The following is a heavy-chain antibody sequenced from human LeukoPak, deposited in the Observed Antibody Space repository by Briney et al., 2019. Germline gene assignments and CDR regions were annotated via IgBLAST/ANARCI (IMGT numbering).Heavy chain of an antibody. Sequence: GGSLRLSSAASGFTFSSNEMNWVRQAPGKGLEWVSYISSSGGTMFYADSVKGRFTISRDNAKNSVYLQMNSLRAEDTAVYYCAKDSLDYWGQGTLVTVSS. CDR3: AKDSLDY. J-gene: IGHJ4*02. CDR2: ISSSGGTM. CDR1: GFTFSSNE. V-gene: IGHV3-48*03.